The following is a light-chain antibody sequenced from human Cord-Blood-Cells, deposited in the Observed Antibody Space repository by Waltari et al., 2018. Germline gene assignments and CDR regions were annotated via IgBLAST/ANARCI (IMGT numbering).Light chain of an antibody. V-gene: IGKV1-39*01. Sequence: DIQMTQSPSSLSASVGDRVTITCRASQSISSYLNWHQQKPGKAPKLLIYAASSLQSGVPSRFSGSGSGTEFTLTISSLQPEDFATYYCQQSYSTPYTFGQGTKLEIK. CDR3: QQSYSTPYT. CDR2: AAS. J-gene: IGKJ2*01. CDR1: QSISSY.